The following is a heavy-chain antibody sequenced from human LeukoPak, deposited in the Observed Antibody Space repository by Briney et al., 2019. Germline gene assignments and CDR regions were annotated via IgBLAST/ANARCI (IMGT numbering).Heavy chain of an antibody. V-gene: IGHV3-30-3*01. J-gene: IGHJ3*02. Sequence: GRSLRLSCAASGFTFSSYAMHWVRQAPGKGLEWVAVISYDGSNKYYADSVKGRFTISRDNSKNTLYLQMNSLRAEDTAVYYCARDMIPSAYSYGLDAFDIWGQGTMVTVSS. CDR1: GFTFSSYA. D-gene: IGHD5-18*01. CDR3: ARDMIPSAYSYGLDAFDI. CDR2: ISYDGSNK.